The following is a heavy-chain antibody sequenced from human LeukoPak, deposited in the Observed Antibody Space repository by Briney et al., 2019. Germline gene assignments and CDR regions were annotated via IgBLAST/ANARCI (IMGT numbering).Heavy chain of an antibody. CDR3: ARGSYYDSSGYHD. J-gene: IGHJ4*02. V-gene: IGHV1-69*04. D-gene: IGHD3-22*01. CDR1: GGTFSSYA. Sequence: SVKVSCKASGGTFSSYAIIWVRQAPGQGLEWMGRIIPILGIANYAQKFQGRVTITADKSTSTAYMELSSLRSEDTAVYYCARGSYYDSSGYHDWGQGTLVTVSS. CDR2: IIPILGIA.